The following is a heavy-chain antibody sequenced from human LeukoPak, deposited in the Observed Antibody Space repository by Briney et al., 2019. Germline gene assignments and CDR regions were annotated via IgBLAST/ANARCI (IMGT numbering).Heavy chain of an antibody. CDR2: INSDGSST. CDR1: GFTFSSYA. CDR3: ARESNYAYYFDY. D-gene: IGHD4-11*01. Sequence: GGSLRVSCAASGFTFSSYAMHWVRQAPGKGLVWVSRINSDGSSTSYADSVKGRFTISRDNAKNTLYLQMNSLRAEDTAVYYCARESNYAYYFDYWGQGTLVTVSS. V-gene: IGHV3-74*01. J-gene: IGHJ4*02.